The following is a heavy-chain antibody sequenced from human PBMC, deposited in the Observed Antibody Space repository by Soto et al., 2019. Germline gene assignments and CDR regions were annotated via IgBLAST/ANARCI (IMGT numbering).Heavy chain of an antibody. CDR3: ARDFCSGGSCYFNFDY. V-gene: IGHV3-11*01. Sequence: PGGSLRLSCAASGFTFSDYYMSWIRQAPGKGLEWVSYISSSGSTIYYADSVKGRFTISRDNAKNSLYLQMNSLRAEDTAVYYCARDFCSGGSCYFNFDYWGQGTLVTVSS. CDR1: GFTFSDYY. D-gene: IGHD2-15*01. J-gene: IGHJ4*02. CDR2: ISSSGSTI.